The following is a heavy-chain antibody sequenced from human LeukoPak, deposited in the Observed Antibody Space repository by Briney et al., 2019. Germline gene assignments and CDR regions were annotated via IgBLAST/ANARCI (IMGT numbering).Heavy chain of an antibody. Sequence: ASVKVSCKVSGYTLTELSMHWVRQAPGKGLEWMGGFDPEDGETIYAQKFQGRVTMTEDTSTDTAYMELSSLRSEDTAVYYCAAAQTVTTGSYYYYGMDVWGQGTTVTVSS. D-gene: IGHD4-17*01. CDR3: AAAQTVTTGSYYYYGMDV. CDR2: FDPEDGET. V-gene: IGHV1-24*01. J-gene: IGHJ6*02. CDR1: GYTLTELS.